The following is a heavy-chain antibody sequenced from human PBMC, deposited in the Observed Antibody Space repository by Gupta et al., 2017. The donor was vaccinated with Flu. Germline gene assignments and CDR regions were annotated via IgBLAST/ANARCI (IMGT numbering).Heavy chain of an antibody. D-gene: IGHD1-26*01. Sequence: EVQLLESGGGSVQPGGSLRLSCAASGFKFSSFAITWVRQAPGRGLEWVSSISGSGAGTYYADSVKGRFTISRDNPKNTLYLQMNSLRVEDTALYYCTKDAGYLVGATTGMDSWGQGTLVTVSS. CDR3: TKDAGYLVGATTGMDS. V-gene: IGHV3-23*01. CDR1: GFKFSSFA. CDR2: ISGSGAGT. J-gene: IGHJ4*02.